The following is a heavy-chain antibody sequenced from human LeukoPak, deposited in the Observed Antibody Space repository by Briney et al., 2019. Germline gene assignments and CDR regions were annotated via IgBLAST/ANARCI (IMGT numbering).Heavy chain of an antibody. V-gene: IGHV4-34*01. J-gene: IGHJ4*02. CDR3: ARPRGGYYAYFDY. CDR1: GESFNRYY. CDR2: INHSGST. D-gene: IGHD3-22*01. Sequence: SETLSLTCAVYGESFNRYYWSWIRQPPGKGLEWIGEINHSGSTNYNPSLKSRVTISVDTSKNQFSLKLSSVTAADTAVYYCARPRGGYYAYFDYWGQGTLVTVSS.